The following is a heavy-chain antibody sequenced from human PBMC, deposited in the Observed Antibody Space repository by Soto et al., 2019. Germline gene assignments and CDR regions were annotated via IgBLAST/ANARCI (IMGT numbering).Heavy chain of an antibody. CDR1: AFTFSNYA. D-gene: IGHD6-6*01. V-gene: IGHV3-33*01. J-gene: IGHJ4*02. CDR2: IWSDGSNE. CDR3: ARERIAARRTLDY. Sequence: QVYLVESGGGVVQPGRSLRLSCEASAFTFSNYAMHWVRQAPXRGLEWVALIWSDGSNEHYADSLKGRFTISRDNSKNTVYLQMNSLTADDTAVYYCARERIAARRTLDYWGQGTLVTVSS.